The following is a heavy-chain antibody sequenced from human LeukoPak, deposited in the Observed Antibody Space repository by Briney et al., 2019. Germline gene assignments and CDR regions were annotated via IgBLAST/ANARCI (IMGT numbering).Heavy chain of an antibody. J-gene: IGHJ4*02. D-gene: IGHD3-16*02. Sequence: RAGGSLRLSCAASGFTFSSYSMNWVRQAPGKGLEWVSYISSSSSTIYYADSGKGRFTISRDNAKNSLYLQMNSLRAEDTAVYYCVSYKRLGELSLSHFDYWGQGTLVTVSS. CDR3: VSYKRLGELSLSHFDY. CDR2: ISSSSSTI. CDR1: GFTFSSYS. V-gene: IGHV3-48*01.